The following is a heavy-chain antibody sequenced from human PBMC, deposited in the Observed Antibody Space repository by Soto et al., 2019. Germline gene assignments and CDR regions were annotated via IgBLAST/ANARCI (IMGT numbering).Heavy chain of an antibody. D-gene: IGHD2-15*01. CDR1: GFSFSIYA. CDR3: AREMVAPSDNYYGLDV. CDR2: TSYDGSNK. V-gene: IGHV3-30-3*01. Sequence: QVQLVESGGGVVQPGRSLRLSCAASGFSFSIYAIHWVRQAPGKGLEWLVVTSYDGSNKYYADSVEGRFTVSRDNSKNTMNLQMNSLRPEDTAVYFCAREMVAPSDNYYGLDVCGQGTTVTFSS. J-gene: IGHJ6*02.